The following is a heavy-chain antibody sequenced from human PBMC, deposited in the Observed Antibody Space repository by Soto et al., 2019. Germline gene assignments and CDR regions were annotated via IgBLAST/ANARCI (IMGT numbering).Heavy chain of an antibody. D-gene: IGHD4-17*01. CDR1: GGTFSSYA. Sequence: ASVKVSCKASGGTFSSYAISWVRQAPGQGLEWMGGIIPIFGTANYAQKFQGRVTITADESTSTAYMELSSLRSEDTAVYYCARDRAHGDYFLGDYYGMDVWGQGTTVTVSS. J-gene: IGHJ6*02. V-gene: IGHV1-69*13. CDR3: ARDRAHGDYFLGDYYGMDV. CDR2: IIPIFGTA.